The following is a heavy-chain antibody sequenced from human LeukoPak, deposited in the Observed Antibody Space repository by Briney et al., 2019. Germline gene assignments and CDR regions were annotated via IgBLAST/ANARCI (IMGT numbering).Heavy chain of an antibody. Sequence: ASVKVSCKASGGTFSSYAISWVRQAPGQGLEWMGGIIPIFGTANYAQKFQGRVTITADESTSTAYMELSSLRSEDTAVYYCARAARDMIVVVRGAFDIWSQGTMVTVSS. V-gene: IGHV1-69*13. J-gene: IGHJ3*02. CDR1: GGTFSSYA. CDR2: IIPIFGTA. D-gene: IGHD3-22*01. CDR3: ARAARDMIVVVRGAFDI.